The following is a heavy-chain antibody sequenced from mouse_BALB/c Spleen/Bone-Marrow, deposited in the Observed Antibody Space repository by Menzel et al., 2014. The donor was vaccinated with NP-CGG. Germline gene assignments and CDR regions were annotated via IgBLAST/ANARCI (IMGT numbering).Heavy chain of an antibody. CDR3: VRFHYYFDY. J-gene: IGHJ2*01. V-gene: IGHV1-9*01. Sequence: QVQLQQSGAELMKPGASVKISCKATGYTFSRYWIKWVKQRPGHGLEWIGEILPGNGDTNYNENFKGKATFTADTSSNTAYMQLSSLTSKDSAVYYCVRFHYYFDYWGQGTTLTVSS. CDR2: ILPGNGDT. CDR1: GYTFSRYW.